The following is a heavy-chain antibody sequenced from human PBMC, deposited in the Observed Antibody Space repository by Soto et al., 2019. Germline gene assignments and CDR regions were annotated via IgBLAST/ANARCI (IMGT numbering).Heavy chain of an antibody. Sequence: PGGSMRLSCAGSGFPISSYWVHWVRQAPGKGLMWVSRINPDGRTTNYADSVKGRFTISRDNAENTVYLQMDSLRAEDTAVYYCARAGSYRFDYWGQGTLVTVSS. V-gene: IGHV3-74*01. D-gene: IGHD3-10*01. J-gene: IGHJ4*02. CDR3: ARAGSYRFDY. CDR1: GFPISSYW. CDR2: INPDGRTT.